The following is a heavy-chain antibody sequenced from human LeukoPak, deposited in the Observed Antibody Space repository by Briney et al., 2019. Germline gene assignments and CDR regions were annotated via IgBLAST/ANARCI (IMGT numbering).Heavy chain of an antibody. J-gene: IGHJ4*02. Sequence: GGPLRLSCPASGFTFTSYAMSWVRQAPGKGLEWVSAISGSGGSTYYADAVKGRFTISRDNSKNTLHLQMNSLRAEDAAVYYCAKDRYSSGWSQDYWGQGTLVTVSS. CDR3: AKDRYSSGWSQDY. CDR2: ISGSGGST. D-gene: IGHD6-19*01. V-gene: IGHV3-23*01. CDR1: GFTFTSYA.